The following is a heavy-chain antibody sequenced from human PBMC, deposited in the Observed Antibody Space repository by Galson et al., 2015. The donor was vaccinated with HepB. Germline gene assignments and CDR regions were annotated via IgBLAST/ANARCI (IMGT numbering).Heavy chain of an antibody. J-gene: IGHJ4*02. Sequence: SLRLSCAASGFTFSSYAMHWVRQAPGKGLEWVAVISYDGSNKYYADSVKGRFTISRDNSKNTLYLQMNSLRAEDTAVYYCARDITMIVARYFDYWGQGTLVTVSS. D-gene: IGHD3-22*01. CDR3: ARDITMIVARYFDY. CDR2: ISYDGSNK. CDR1: GFTFSSYA. V-gene: IGHV3-30-3*01.